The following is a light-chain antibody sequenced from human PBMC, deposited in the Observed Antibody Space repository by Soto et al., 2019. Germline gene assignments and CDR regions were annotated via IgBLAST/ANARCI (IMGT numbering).Light chain of an antibody. CDR3: HQDGSSPLT. CDR2: AAS. CDR1: QSLSSNY. J-gene: IGKJ4*01. V-gene: IGKV3-20*01. Sequence: EIVLTQSPGTLSLSPGERATLSCRASQSLSSNYLAWYQQKPGQAPRLLIYAASSRATGIPDRFSGSGSGTDFTLTISRLEPEDFAVYYCHQDGSSPLTFGGGTKVEIK.